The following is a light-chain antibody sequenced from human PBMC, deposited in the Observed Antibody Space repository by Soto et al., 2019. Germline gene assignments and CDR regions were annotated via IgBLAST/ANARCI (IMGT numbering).Light chain of an antibody. CDR3: HHYGRSPIFT. CDR2: AAS. CDR1: ESVASNQ. J-gene: IGKJ3*01. Sequence: EVVLTQSPGNLSLSAGERATLSCRASESVASNQLAWYQQRPGQAPRLLIYAASTRAAGVPDRFSGSGSGTDFTLTISRLEPEDFGVFFCHHYGRSPIFTFGPGTTVDMK. V-gene: IGKV3-20*01.